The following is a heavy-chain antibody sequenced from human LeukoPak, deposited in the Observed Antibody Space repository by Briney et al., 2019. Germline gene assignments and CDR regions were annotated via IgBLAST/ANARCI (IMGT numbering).Heavy chain of an antibody. J-gene: IGHJ4*02. Sequence: PSETLSLTCTVSGDPTSTNNNYKWSWIRQTPGKGLEWIGYSYYSGATNYNPTLKSRITISVDTSKNQFSLKLSFVTAADTALYYCAREYSAFDYWGQGTLVTVSS. V-gene: IGHV4-61*01. CDR1: GDPTSTNNNYK. D-gene: IGHD1-26*01. CDR2: SYYSGAT. CDR3: AREYSAFDY.